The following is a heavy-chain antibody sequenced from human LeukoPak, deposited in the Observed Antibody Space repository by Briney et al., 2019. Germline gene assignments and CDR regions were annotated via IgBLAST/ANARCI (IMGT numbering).Heavy chain of an antibody. CDR3: ARGVGYCSSTSCRYYYYYYMDV. CDR1: GYTFTSYA. V-gene: IGHV1-69*13. CDR2: IIPIFGTA. D-gene: IGHD2-2*03. Sequence: ASVKVSCKASGYTFTSYAISWVRQAPGQGLEWMGGIIPIFGTANYAQKFQGRVTITADESTSTAYMELSSLRSEDTAVYYCARGVGYCSSTSCRYYYYYYMDVWGKGTTVTVSS. J-gene: IGHJ6*03.